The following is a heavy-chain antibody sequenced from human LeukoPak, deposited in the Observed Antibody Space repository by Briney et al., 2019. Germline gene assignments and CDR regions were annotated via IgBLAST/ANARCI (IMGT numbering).Heavy chain of an antibody. CDR1: GFTFSSYS. Sequence: GGSLRLSCAASGFTFSSYSMNWVRQAPGKGLEWVSYISSSSSTIYYADSVKGRFTISRDNAKNSLYLQMNSLRAEDTAVYYCARGLSGSLFDYWGQGTLVTVSS. J-gene: IGHJ4*02. CDR3: ARGLSGSLFDY. CDR2: ISSSSSTI. D-gene: IGHD1-26*01. V-gene: IGHV3-48*01.